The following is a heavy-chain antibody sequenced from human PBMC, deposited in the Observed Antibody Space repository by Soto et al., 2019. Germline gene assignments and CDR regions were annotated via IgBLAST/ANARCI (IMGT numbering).Heavy chain of an antibody. Sequence: QVQLQESGPGLVKPSQTLSLMCTVSGAPISGGDYHWSWIRQPPGKGLEWIGYIFPSGATHYNSSLGSRITMSVETSKSPCSQTLNSVTAADTAVYYCARGSAAKRYFDLWGRGTLVTVSS. D-gene: IGHD5-18*01. CDR3: ARGSAAKRYFDL. CDR2: IFPSGAT. CDR1: GAPISGGDYH. V-gene: IGHV4-30-4*01. J-gene: IGHJ2*01.